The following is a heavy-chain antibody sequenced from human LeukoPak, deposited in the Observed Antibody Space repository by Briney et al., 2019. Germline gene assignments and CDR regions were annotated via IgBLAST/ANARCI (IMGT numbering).Heavy chain of an antibody. J-gene: IGHJ4*02. D-gene: IGHD2-15*01. Sequence: PSETLSPTCIVSGASISNYYWSWIRQPAGKGLEWIGRIYNGGSTNYNPSLRSRVTMSVDTSKNQFSLKLTSVTAADTAVYYCARFGGSGDTRGYFDNWGQGTLVTVSS. CDR1: GASISNYY. V-gene: IGHV4-4*07. CDR3: ARFGGSGDTRGYFDN. CDR2: IYNGGST.